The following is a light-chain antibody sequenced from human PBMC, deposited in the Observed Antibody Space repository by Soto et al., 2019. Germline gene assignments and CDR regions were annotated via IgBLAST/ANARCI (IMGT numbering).Light chain of an antibody. CDR3: QQYGSSPST. CDR1: QSISDY. CDR2: DAS. J-gene: IGKJ5*01. Sequence: EIVLTQFPANLWLSPGERATVSCRASQSISDYLAWYQQKPGRTPRLLIYDASNRATGIPGRFSGSGSGTDFTLTISRLEPEDFAVYYCQQYGSSPSTFGQGTRLEIK. V-gene: IGKV3-11*01.